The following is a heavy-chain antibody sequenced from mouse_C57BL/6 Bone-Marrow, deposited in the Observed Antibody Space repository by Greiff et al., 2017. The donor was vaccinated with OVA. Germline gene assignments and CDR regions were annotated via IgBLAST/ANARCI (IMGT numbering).Heavy chain of an antibody. V-gene: IGHV7-3*01. CDR2: IRNKPNGSTT. D-gene: IGHD1-1*01. CDR1: GFTFTDYY. CDR3: ARYKGRVAVDYFDY. J-gene: IGHJ2*01. Sequence: EVMLVESGGGLVQPGGSLSLSCAASGFTFTDYYMSWVRQPPGKALEWLAFIRNKPNGSTTEYSASVKGRFTISRDNSQSILYLQMNALRAEDSATYYCARYKGRVAVDYFDYWGQGTALTVSS.